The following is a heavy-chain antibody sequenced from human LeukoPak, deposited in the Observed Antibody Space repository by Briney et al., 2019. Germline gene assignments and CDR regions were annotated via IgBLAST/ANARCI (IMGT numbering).Heavy chain of an antibody. Sequence: KPSETLSLTCTVSGGSISGYYWSWIRQPPGKGLEWIGYIYYSGNTNYNPSLKSRVTISVDTSKNQFSLKLSSVTAADTAVYYCARDKLIAEAGTVVYYGMDVWGQGTTVTVSS. CDR3: ARDKLIAEAGTVVYYGMDV. V-gene: IGHV4-59*01. J-gene: IGHJ6*02. D-gene: IGHD6-13*01. CDR1: GGSISGYY. CDR2: IYYSGNT.